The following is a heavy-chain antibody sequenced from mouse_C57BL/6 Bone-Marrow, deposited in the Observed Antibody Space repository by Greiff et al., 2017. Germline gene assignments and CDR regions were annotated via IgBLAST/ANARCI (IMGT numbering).Heavy chain of an antibody. CDR1: GFSLTSYG. V-gene: IGHV2-4*01. CDR2: IWSGGST. CDR3: AKIADYAIDY. J-gene: IGHJ4*01. Sequence: VQLQQSGPGLVQPSPSLSITCTASGFSLTSYGVHWVRQPPGKGLEWLGVIWSGGSTDDNAAFISRLIIGNDNSKSQVFFKMNSLQADDNAIYYSAKIADYAIDYWGQGTSVTVSS.